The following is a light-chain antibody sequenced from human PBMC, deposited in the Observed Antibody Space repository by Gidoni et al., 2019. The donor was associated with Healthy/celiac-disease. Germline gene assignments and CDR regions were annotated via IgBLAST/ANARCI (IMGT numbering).Light chain of an antibody. V-gene: IGKV3-15*01. CDR3: QQYNNWPLT. CDR1: QSVSSN. J-gene: IGKJ4*01. Sequence: EIVMTQSPATLSVSPGARATLSCRASQSVSSNLAWYQQKPGQAPRLLSYGASTRATGIPARFSGSGSGTEFTLTISSLQSEDFAVYYCQQYNNWPLTFXGXTKVEIK. CDR2: GAS.